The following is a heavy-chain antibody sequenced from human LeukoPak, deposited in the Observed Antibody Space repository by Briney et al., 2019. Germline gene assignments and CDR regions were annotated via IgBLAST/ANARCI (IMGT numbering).Heavy chain of an antibody. Sequence: GGSLRLSCAVSGFAFSSYAMSWVRQAPGKGLEWVSVISGSGGSTYYADSVKGRFTISRDNSKNTLYLQMHSLRAEDTAIYYCAKVSVCYGCYLDYWGQGTLVTVS. V-gene: IGHV3-23*01. D-gene: IGHD3-16*01. CDR2: ISGSGGST. CDR3: AKVSVCYGCYLDY. J-gene: IGHJ4*02. CDR1: GFAFSSYA.